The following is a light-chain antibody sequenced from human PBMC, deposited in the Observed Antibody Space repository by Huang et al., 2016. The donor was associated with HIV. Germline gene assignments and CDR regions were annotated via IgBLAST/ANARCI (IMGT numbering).Light chain of an antibody. CDR3: QQLNSYRA. CDR2: AAS. V-gene: IGKV1-9*01. Sequence: IQLTQSPSSLSASVGDRVTITCRASQGISSSLAWYQQKPGTAPKLLIYAASTLQSGVTSRFSGSGSGTDFTLTISSLQPEDFATYYCQQLNSYRAFGQGTKVEIK. CDR1: QGISSS. J-gene: IGKJ1*01.